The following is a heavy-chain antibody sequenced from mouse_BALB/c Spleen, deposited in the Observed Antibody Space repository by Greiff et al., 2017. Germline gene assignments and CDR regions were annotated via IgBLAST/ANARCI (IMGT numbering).Heavy chain of an antibody. Sequence: DVMLVESGGGLVQPGGSLKLSCAASGFTFSSYTMSWVRQTPEKRLEWVAYISNGGVSTYYPDTVKGRFTISRDNAKNTLYLQMSSLKSEDTAMYYCARDDYWYFDVWGAGTTVTVSS. J-gene: IGHJ1*01. CDR2: ISNGGVST. D-gene: IGHD2-3*01. CDR3: ARDDYWYFDV. CDR1: GFTFSSYT. V-gene: IGHV5-12-2*01.